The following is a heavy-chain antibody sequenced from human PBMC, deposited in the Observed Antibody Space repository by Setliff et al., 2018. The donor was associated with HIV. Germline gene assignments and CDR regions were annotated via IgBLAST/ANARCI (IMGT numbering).Heavy chain of an antibody. CDR3: ARDRGVQLYFPADV. Sequence: GGSLRLSCAASGFTFRSSHMTWVRQTPGKGLEWISYISQSSGTIYYADSVKGRFTVSRDDAKNTLYLQMNSLGGEDTATYYCARDRGVQLYFPADVWGEGTMVTVSS. CDR1: GFTFRSSH. D-gene: IGHD3-16*01. CDR2: ISQSSGTI. J-gene: IGHJ6*04. V-gene: IGHV3-48*01.